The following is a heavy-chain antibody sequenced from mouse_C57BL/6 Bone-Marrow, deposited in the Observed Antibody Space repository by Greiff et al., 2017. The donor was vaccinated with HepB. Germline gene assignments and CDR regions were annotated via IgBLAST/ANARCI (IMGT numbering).Heavy chain of an antibody. D-gene: IGHD2-3*01. Sequence: QVQLKQSGAELVKPGASVKISCKASGYAFSSYWMNWVKQRPGKGLEWIGQIYPGDGDTNYNGKFKGKATLTADKSSSTAYMQLSSLTSEDSAVYFCAREGWLLPGYFDVWGTGTTVTVSS. CDR1: GYAFSSYW. CDR2: IYPGDGDT. J-gene: IGHJ1*03. V-gene: IGHV1-80*01. CDR3: AREGWLLPGYFDV.